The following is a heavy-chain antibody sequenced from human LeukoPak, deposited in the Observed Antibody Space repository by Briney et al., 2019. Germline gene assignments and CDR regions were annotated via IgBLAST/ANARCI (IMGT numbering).Heavy chain of an antibody. V-gene: IGHV3-30*04. CDR3: ARDPVATINYFDY. CDR1: GFTFSSYA. CDR2: ISYDGSNK. J-gene: IGHJ4*02. Sequence: PGGSLRLSCAASGFTFSSYAMRWVRQAPGKGLEWVAVISYDGSNKYYADSVKGRFTISRDNSKNTLYLQMNSLRAEDTAVYYCARDPVATINYFDYWGQGTLVTVSS. D-gene: IGHD5-12*01.